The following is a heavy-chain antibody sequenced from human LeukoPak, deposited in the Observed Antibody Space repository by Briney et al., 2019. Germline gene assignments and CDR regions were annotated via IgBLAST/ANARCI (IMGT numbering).Heavy chain of an antibody. Sequence: SQTLSLTCSVSGGSINSGAGGHYWTWIRQPAGKGLEWIGRIYPSGYSNYNPSLESRVVMSVDASKNQFSLQLNSVTAADTAVYYCARGIVVINWFDLWGQGALVTVAS. CDR3: ARGIVVINWFDL. V-gene: IGHV4-61*02. D-gene: IGHD3-22*01. CDR1: GGSINSGAGGHY. CDR2: IYPSGYS. J-gene: IGHJ5*02.